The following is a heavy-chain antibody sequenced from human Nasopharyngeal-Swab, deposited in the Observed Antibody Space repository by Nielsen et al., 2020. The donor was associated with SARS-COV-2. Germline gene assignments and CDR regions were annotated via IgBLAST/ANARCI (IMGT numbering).Heavy chain of an antibody. CDR1: GFTVSSNY. J-gene: IGHJ6*03. D-gene: IGHD3-10*01. CDR3: ARDMLLGAGRAYYYYMDV. Sequence: GGSLRLSCAASGFTVSSNYMSWVRQAPGKGLEWVSVIYSGGSTYYADSVKGRFTISRDNSKNTLYLQMNSLRAEDTAVYYCARDMLLGAGRAYYYYMDVWGKGTTVPSP. CDR2: IYSGGST. V-gene: IGHV3-53*01.